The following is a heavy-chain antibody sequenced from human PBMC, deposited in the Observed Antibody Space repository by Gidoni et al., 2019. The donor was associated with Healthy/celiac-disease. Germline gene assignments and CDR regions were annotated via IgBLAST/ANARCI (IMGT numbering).Heavy chain of an antibody. CDR3: ARGSGYSYGS. D-gene: IGHD5-18*01. V-gene: IGHV4-34*01. Sequence: QVQLQQWGAGLLKPSETLSLTCAVSGGSFSGYYWSWIRQPPGKGLEWIGEINHSGSTNYNPSLKSRVTISVDTSKNQFSLKLSSVTAADTAVYYCARGSGYSYGSWGQGTLVTVSS. CDR2: INHSGST. J-gene: IGHJ4*02. CDR1: GGSFSGYY.